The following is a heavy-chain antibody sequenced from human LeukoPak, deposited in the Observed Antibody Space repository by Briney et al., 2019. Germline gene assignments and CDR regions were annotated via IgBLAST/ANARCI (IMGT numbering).Heavy chain of an antibody. CDR2: VNSDGSST. J-gene: IGHJ4*02. CDR1: GFTFSSYW. Sequence: GGSLRVSCAASGFTFSSYWMHWVRQGPGKGLVWVSRVNSDGSSTSYADSVKGRFTISRDNAKNTLYLQMNSLRAEDTAVYYCARDQCSGPNCQVALDYWGQGTLVTVSS. D-gene: IGHD2-2*01. CDR3: ARDQCSGPNCQVALDY. V-gene: IGHV3-74*01.